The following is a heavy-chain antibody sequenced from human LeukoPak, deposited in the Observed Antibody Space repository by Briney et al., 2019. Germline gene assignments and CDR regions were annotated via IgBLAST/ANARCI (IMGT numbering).Heavy chain of an antibody. CDR1: GGSISSYH. D-gene: IGHD5-18*01. Sequence: SETLSLTCAVSGGSISSYHWSWIRQPAGKGLEWIGHININEGPKYNPSLRSRVTMSADTSRNQYSLKLSSVTAADTAVYYCARDGNSYGPDFDYWGQGTLVTVSS. CDR2: ININEGP. CDR3: ARDGNSYGPDFDY. V-gene: IGHV4-4*07. J-gene: IGHJ4*02.